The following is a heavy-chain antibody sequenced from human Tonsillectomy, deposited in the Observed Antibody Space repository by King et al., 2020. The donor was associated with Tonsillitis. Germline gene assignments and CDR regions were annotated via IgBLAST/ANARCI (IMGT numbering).Heavy chain of an antibody. V-gene: IGHV4-39*01. CDR3: ARRRDDYGDYRES. J-gene: IGHJ4*02. D-gene: IGHD4-17*01. Sequence: QLQESGPGLVKPSETLSLTCTVSGGSISSRGFYWDWIRQPPGKGLEWIGTMYYSGTTYYNPSLNSRVTISVDTSKNQFSLRLSSVTAADTAVYYCARRRDDYGDYRESWGQGTLVTVSS. CDR1: GGSISSRGFY. CDR2: MYYSGTT.